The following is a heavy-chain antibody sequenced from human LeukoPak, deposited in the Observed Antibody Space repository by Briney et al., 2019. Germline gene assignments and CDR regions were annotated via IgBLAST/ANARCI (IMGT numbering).Heavy chain of an antibody. D-gene: IGHD5-24*01. CDR3: ASVRRDGYNRYFDY. V-gene: IGHV4-31*03. CDR2: IYYSGST. CDR1: GGSISSGGYY. Sequence: SDTLSLICTLSGGSISSGGYYWSWIRQHPGKGLEWFGYIYYSGSTYYTPSLKSRVTISVDTSKNQFALKLSSVTAADTAVYYCASVRRDGYNRYFDYWGQGTLVTVSS. J-gene: IGHJ4*02.